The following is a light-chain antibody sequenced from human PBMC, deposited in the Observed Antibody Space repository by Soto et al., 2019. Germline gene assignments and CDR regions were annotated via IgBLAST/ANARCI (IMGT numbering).Light chain of an antibody. Sequence: EIVLTQAPGTLSLAPGESPTLSCRASQSVSSSYLAWYQQKPGQAPRLLIYGASSRATGIPDRFSGSGSGTEFTLTISRLEPEDFEVYYCQQHGSSSITFGQGTRLEIK. CDR2: GAS. CDR3: QQHGSSSIT. J-gene: IGKJ5*01. CDR1: QSVSSSY. V-gene: IGKV3-20*01.